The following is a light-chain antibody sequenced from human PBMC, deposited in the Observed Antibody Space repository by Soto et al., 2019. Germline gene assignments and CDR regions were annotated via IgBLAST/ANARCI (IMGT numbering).Light chain of an antibody. CDR3: SSYTASSTRV. Sequence: QSVLTQPASVSVSPGQSITNSCTGNNSDVGAYNYVSWYQQYPGRAPKLMIYDVTNRPSGVSNRFSGSKSGNTASLTISGLQAEDEADYYCSSYTASSTRVFGTGTKVTVL. J-gene: IGLJ1*01. CDR1: NSDVGAYNY. CDR2: DVT. V-gene: IGLV2-14*03.